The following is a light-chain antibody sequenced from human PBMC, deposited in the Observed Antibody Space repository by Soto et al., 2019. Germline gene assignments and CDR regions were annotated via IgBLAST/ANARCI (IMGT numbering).Light chain of an antibody. J-gene: IGLJ1*01. Sequence: QSVLTQPASVSGSPGQSITISCTGTSSDVGGYNYVSWYQQRPGKAPKLMIYEVSNRPSGVSFRFSGSKSGNTASLTISGLQAEDEADYYCSSYTSRTTYVFRTGTKVTVL. CDR2: EVS. CDR1: SSDVGGYNY. V-gene: IGLV2-14*01. CDR3: SSYTSRTTYV.